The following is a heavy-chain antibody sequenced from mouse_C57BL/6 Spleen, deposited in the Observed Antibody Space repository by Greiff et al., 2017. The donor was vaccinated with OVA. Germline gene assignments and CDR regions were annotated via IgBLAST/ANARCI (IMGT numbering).Heavy chain of an antibody. V-gene: IGHV1-82*01. CDR1: GYAFSSSW. J-gene: IGHJ1*03. D-gene: IGHD1-1*01. CDR3: ARSDYGGDWYFDV. Sequence: VQLQQSGPELVKPGASVKISCKASGYAFSSSWMNWVKQRPGKGLEWIGRIYPGDGDTNYNGKFKGKATLTADKSSSTAYMQLSSLTSEDSAVYFCARSDYGGDWYFDVWGTGTTVTVSS. CDR2: IYPGDGDT.